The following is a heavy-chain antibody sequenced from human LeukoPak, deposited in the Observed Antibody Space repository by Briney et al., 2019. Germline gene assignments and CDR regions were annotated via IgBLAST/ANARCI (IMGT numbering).Heavy chain of an antibody. CDR3: AREDEYHYEKYFQH. V-gene: IGHV1-18*01. J-gene: IGHJ1*01. D-gene: IGHD3-22*01. Sequence: ASVKVSCKASGYTFTSYGISWVRQAPGQGLEWMGWISAYNGNTNYAQKLQGRVTMTRDTSTSTVYMELSSLRSEDTAVYYCAREDEYHYEKYFQHWGQGTLVTVSS. CDR2: ISAYNGNT. CDR1: GYTFTSYG.